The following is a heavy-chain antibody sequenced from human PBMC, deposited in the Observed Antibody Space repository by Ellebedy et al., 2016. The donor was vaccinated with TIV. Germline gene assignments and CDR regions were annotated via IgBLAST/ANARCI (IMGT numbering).Heavy chain of an antibody. V-gene: IGHV3-23*01. CDR1: GFTFSSYA. J-gene: IGHJ4*02. Sequence: GGSLRLXXAASGFTFSSYAMSWVRQAPGKGLEWVSAISGSGGSTYYADSVKGRFTISRDNSKNTLYLQMNSLRAEDTAVYYCASYNDYGDYFFDYWGQGTLVTVSS. D-gene: IGHD4-17*01. CDR3: ASYNDYGDYFFDY. CDR2: ISGSGGST.